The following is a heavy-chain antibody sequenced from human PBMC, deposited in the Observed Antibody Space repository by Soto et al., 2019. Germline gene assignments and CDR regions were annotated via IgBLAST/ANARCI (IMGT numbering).Heavy chain of an antibody. CDR2: INPSGGST. CDR3: ARASPHPFGPLNLLDY. J-gene: IGHJ4*02. D-gene: IGHD3-16*01. CDR1: GYTFTSYY. V-gene: IGHV1-46*01. Sequence: ASVKVSCKASGYTFTSYYMHWVRQAPGQGLEWMGIINPSGGSTSYAQKFQGRVTMTRDTSTSTVYMELSSLRSEDTAVYYCARASPHPFGPLNLLDYWGQGTLVTVSS.